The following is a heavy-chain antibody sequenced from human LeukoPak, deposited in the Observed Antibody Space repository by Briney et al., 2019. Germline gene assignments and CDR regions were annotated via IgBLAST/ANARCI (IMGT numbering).Heavy chain of an antibody. J-gene: IGHJ4*03. V-gene: IGHV4-34*01. CDR3: ARRPTISESGYVDY. CDR1: GGSLSAYY. D-gene: IGHD5-24*01. CDR2: INHRGDT. Sequence: SETLSLTCAVDGGSLSAYYWSWSRHSPGKGLEWIAEINHRGDTNYNPSVKSRVSISVDTSKNQFSLKVTSLTAADTAVYYCARRPTISESGYVDYCGQRTLVTVSS.